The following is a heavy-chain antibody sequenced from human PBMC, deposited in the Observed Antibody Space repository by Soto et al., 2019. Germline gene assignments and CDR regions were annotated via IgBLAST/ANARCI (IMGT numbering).Heavy chain of an antibody. V-gene: IGHV1-69*12. D-gene: IGHD2-15*01. CDR3: ARDRLDIVVVVAASPDGMDV. J-gene: IGHJ6*02. CDR1: GGTFSSYA. CDR2: IIPIFGTA. Sequence: QVQLVQSGAEVKKPGSSVKVSCKASGGTFSSYAISWVRQAPGQGLEWMGGIIPIFGTANYAQKFQGRVTITAYESTSTAYMELSSLRSEETAVYYCARDRLDIVVVVAASPDGMDVWGQGTTVTVSS.